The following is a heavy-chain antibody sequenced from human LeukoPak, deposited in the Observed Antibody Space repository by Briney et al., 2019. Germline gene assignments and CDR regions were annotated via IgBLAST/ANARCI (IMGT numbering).Heavy chain of an antibody. Sequence: GGSLRLSCAAPGFTFSSYEMNWVRQAPGKGLEWVSYISSSGSTIYYADSVKGRFTISRDNAKNSLYLQMNSLRAEDTAVYFCVRDFTSGYHPRLDYWGQGTLVTVSS. V-gene: IGHV3-48*03. J-gene: IGHJ4*02. CDR3: VRDFTSGYHPRLDY. D-gene: IGHD3-22*01. CDR1: GFTFSSYE. CDR2: ISSSGSTI.